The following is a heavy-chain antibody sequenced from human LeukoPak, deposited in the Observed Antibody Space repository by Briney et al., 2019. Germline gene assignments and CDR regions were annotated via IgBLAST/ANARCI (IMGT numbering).Heavy chain of an antibody. CDR1: GFPFNAHW. D-gene: IGHD3-16*01. CDR2: IKGDGSEN. CDR3: ARDWGDSNSGRPLDY. Sequence: PGGSPRLSWAASGFPFNAHWMRWGRQAPGKGLEWVANIKGDGSENNHVDSVKGRFTISRDNAKNSLSLQMNSLRAEDTAVYYCARDWGDSNSGRPLDYWGQGTLVTVSS. V-gene: IGHV3-7*05. J-gene: IGHJ4*02.